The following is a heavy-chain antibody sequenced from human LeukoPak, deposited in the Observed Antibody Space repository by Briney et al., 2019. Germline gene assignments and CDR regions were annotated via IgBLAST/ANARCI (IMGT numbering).Heavy chain of an antibody. Sequence: GASVKVSCKASGGTFSSYAISWVRQAPGQGLEWMGGIIPIFGTANYAQKFQGRVTITADESTSTAYMELSSLRSEDTAVYYCARDPTLNYGDSHYYYYYMDVWGKGTTVTVSS. D-gene: IGHD4-17*01. CDR2: IIPIFGTA. CDR3: ARDPTLNYGDSHYYYYYMDV. CDR1: GGTFSSYA. V-gene: IGHV1-69*13. J-gene: IGHJ6*03.